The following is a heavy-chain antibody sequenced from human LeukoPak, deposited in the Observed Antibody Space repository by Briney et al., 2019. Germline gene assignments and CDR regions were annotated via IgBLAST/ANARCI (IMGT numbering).Heavy chain of an antibody. D-gene: IGHD3-10*01. CDR3: ARRNLVLLWFGELLGNWFDP. V-gene: IGHV4-38-2*02. CDR2: LYHSGGT. CDR1: GYSISSAFY. Sequence: PSETLSLTCTVSGYSISSAFYWGWIRQPPEKGLEWVGFLYHSGGTYYNPSLKSRLNMSIDTSKNQFSLKLSSVTAADTAVYYCARRNLVLLWFGELLGNWFDPWGQGTLVTVSS. J-gene: IGHJ5*02.